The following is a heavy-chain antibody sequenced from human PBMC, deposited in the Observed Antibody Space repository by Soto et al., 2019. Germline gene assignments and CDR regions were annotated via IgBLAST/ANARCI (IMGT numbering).Heavy chain of an antibody. CDR2: ISSSSSTI. J-gene: IGHJ4*02. D-gene: IGHD3-16*02. CDR3: AKDGSYYDYVWGTYRYLFDY. V-gene: IGHV3-48*02. Sequence: YISSSSSTIYYADSVKGRFTISRDNAKNSLYLQMNSLRDEDTAVYYCAKDGSYYDYVWGTYRYLFDYWGQGALVTVSS.